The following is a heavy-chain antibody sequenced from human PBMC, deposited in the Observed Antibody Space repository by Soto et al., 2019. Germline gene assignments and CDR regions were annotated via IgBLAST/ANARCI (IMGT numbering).Heavy chain of an antibody. CDR1: GFTVSSNY. D-gene: IGHD6-13*01. V-gene: IGHV3-53*04. Sequence: GESLKISCAASGFTVSSNYMSWVRQAPGKGLEWVSVIYSGGSTYYADSVKGRFTISRHNSKNTLYLQMNSLRAEDTAVYYCARGYSSSWRHFDYWGQGTLVTVSS. CDR3: ARGYSSSWRHFDY. CDR2: IYSGGST. J-gene: IGHJ4*02.